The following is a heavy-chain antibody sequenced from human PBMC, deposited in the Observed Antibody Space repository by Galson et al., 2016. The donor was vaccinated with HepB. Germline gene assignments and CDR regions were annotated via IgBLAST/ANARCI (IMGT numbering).Heavy chain of an antibody. CDR2: ISTYNDNA. J-gene: IGHJ4*01. CDR3: ASALQYCSSTSCPVGD. V-gene: IGHV1-18*01. D-gene: IGHD2-2*01. Sequence: SVKVSCKASGYTFTSYGISWVRQAPGQGLEWMGWISTYNDNANFAQKLQDRITMTTDTSTATAYMELRSLRSDDTAVYYCASALQYCSSTSCPVGDWGHGTLVAV. CDR1: GYTFTSYG.